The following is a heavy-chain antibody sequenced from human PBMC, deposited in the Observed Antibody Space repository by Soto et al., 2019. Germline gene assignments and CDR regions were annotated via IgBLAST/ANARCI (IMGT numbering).Heavy chain of an antibody. CDR3: AIGGYRNWFDP. CDR1: GGSFSGYY. V-gene: IGHV4-34*01. D-gene: IGHD1-1*01. CDR2: INHSGST. Sequence: QVQLQQWGAGLLKPSETLSLTCAVYGGSFSGYYWSWIRQPPGKGLEWIGEINHSGSTNYNPSLKSRVTISVDTSKNQFSLKLSSVTAADTAVYYCAIGGYRNWFDPWGQGTLVTVSS. J-gene: IGHJ5*02.